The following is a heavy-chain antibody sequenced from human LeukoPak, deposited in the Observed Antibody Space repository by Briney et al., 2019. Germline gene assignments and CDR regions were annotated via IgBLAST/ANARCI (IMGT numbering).Heavy chain of an antibody. CDR2: IIPIFGTA. D-gene: IGHD3-3*01. V-gene: IGHV1-69*13. CDR3: ASGITIFGVVPARPKPYYYYCMDV. J-gene: IGHJ6*03. CDR1: GGTFSSYA. Sequence: SVKVSCKASGGTFSSYAISWVRQAPGQGLEWMGGIIPIFGTANYAQKFQGRVTITADESTSTAYMELSSLRSEDTAVYYCASGITIFGVVPARPKPYYYYCMDVWGKGTTVTVSS.